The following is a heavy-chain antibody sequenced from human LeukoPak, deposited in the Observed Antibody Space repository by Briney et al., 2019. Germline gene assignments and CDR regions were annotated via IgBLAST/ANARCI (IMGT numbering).Heavy chain of an antibody. J-gene: IGHJ4*02. Sequence: GSLRLSCAASGFTFSDYYMNWIRQAPGKGLEWVSYISSSGSATYYADSVKGRITISRDNAKNSLYLQMNSLRAEDTAVYYCARDQDTEGFYDYWGQGTLVTVSS. CDR1: GFTFSDYY. D-gene: IGHD2-15*01. CDR3: ARDQDTEGFYDY. V-gene: IGHV3-11*04. CDR2: ISSSGSAT.